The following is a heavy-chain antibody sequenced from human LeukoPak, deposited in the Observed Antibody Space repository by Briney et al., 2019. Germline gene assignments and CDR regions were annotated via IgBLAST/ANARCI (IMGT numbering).Heavy chain of an antibody. CDR2: ISANNGNT. J-gene: IGHJ4*02. D-gene: IGHD2-2*03. V-gene: IGHV1-18*01. Sequence: GASVKVSCKASGYTFTSYGISCGRQAPGQGLEWMGWISANNGNTNYAQKLQGRVTMTTDTSTSTAYMELRSLRSEDTAVCYCASDTMDIVVVPAAITDYWGQGTLVTVSP. CDR3: ASDTMDIVVVPAAITDY. CDR1: GYTFTSYG.